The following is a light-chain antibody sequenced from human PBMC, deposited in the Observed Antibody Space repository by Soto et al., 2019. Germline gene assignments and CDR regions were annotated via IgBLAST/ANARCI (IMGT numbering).Light chain of an antibody. CDR1: QSVRND. V-gene: IGKV3-11*01. CDR3: QQRTNWPPT. Sequence: EIVLTQSAATLSLSPGERATLSCRASQSVRNDLVWYHQKPGQAPRVLIYSASNRATGIPARLSGSGSGTDFTLTISSLEPEDFAVYYCQQRTNWPPTFGGGTKVEMK. J-gene: IGKJ4*01. CDR2: SAS.